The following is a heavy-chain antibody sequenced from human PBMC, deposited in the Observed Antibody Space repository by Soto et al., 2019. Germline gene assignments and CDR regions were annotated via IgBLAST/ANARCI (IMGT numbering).Heavy chain of an antibody. D-gene: IGHD2-15*01. CDR2: IIPIFGTA. J-gene: IGHJ4*02. CDR1: GGTFSTYA. V-gene: IGHV1-69*01. Sequence: QVQLVQSGAEVKKPGSSVTVSCKASGGTFSTYAINWVRQAPGQGLEWMGGIIPIFGTANYAQKFQGRVTITADESSTTAHMELSSLRSEDTAVYYCARDYGHDCSGGNCYFYFWGQGTLVTVSS. CDR3: ARDYGHDCSGGNCYFYF.